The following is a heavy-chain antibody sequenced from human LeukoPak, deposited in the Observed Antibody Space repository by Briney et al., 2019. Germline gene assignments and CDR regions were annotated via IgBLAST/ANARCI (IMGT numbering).Heavy chain of an antibody. CDR1: GFTFSDAW. J-gene: IGHJ5*02. D-gene: IGHD6-13*01. CDR2: IKQDGSEK. Sequence: GGSLRLSCEGSGFTFSDAWMNWVRQAPGKGLEWVANIKQDGSEKYYVDSVNGRFTISRDNAKNSLYLQMNSLRAEDTAVYYCAREISSWYRTEGRFDPWGQGTLVTVSS. CDR3: AREISSWYRTEGRFDP. V-gene: IGHV3-7*01.